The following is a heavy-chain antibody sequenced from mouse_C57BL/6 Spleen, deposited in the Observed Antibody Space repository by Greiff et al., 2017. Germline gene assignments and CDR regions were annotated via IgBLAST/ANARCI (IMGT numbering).Heavy chain of an antibody. CDR2: ISSGGSYT. V-gene: IGHV5-6*01. J-gene: IGHJ1*03. Sequence: EVKLMESGGDLVKPGGSLILSCAASGFTFSSYGMSWVRQTPDKRLEWVATISSGGSYTYYPDSVTGRFTISRDNAKNTLYLQMSSLKSEDTAMSYYSSVYDYDVVWYFDVWGTGTTVTVSS. CDR3: SSVYDYDVVWYFDV. CDR1: GFTFSSYG. D-gene: IGHD2-4*01.